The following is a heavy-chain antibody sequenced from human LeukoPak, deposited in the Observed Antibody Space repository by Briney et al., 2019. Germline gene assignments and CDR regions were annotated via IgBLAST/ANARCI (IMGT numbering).Heavy chain of an antibody. CDR2: IYTSGST. CDR3: ARGLTIAAAHDLGDWNFDL. V-gene: IGHV4-4*07. Sequence: SETLSLTCTVSGGSISSYYWSWIRQPAGKGLEWIGRIYTSGSTNYNPSLKRRVTMSVDTSKNQFSLKLSSVTAADTAVYYCARGLTIAAAHDLGDWNFDLWGRGTLATVSS. CDR1: GGSISSYY. D-gene: IGHD6-25*01. J-gene: IGHJ2*01.